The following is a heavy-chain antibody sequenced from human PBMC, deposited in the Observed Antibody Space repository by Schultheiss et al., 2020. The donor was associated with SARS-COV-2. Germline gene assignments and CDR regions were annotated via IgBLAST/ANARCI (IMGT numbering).Heavy chain of an antibody. J-gene: IGHJ4*02. CDR2: ISGSGGST. V-gene: IGHV3-NL1*01. Sequence: GGSLRLSCAASGFTFSSYGMHWVRQAPGKGLEWVSAISGSGGSTYYADSVKGRFTISRDNSKNTLFLQINSLRAEDTAVYYCARDHFYYSSSSPPGYWGQGTLVTVLL. D-gene: IGHD6-13*01. CDR3: ARDHFYYSSSSPPGY. CDR1: GFTFSSYG.